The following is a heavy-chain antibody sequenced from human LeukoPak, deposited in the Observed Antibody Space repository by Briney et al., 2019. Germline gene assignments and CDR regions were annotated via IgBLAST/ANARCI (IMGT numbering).Heavy chain of an antibody. Sequence: GGSLRLSCAASGFTFSSYSMNWVRQAPGKGLEWVLSISSSSSYIYDGDSVKGRFTIARDNAKNSLYLQMNSLRAEDTAVYYCARAGGYGYCSSTSCYPLYYFDYWGQGTLVTVSS. D-gene: IGHD2-2*03. CDR3: ARAGGYGYCSSTSCYPLYYFDY. CDR1: GFTFSSYS. CDR2: ISSSSSYI. J-gene: IGHJ4*02. V-gene: IGHV3-21*01.